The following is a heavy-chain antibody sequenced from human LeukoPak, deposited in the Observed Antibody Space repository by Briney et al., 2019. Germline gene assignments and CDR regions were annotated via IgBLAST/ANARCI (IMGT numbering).Heavy chain of an antibody. CDR1: GYSFTSYW. V-gene: IGHV5-51*01. D-gene: IGHD3-22*01. CDR2: IYPDDSDT. CDR3: ARHSYDSSDFDYMDV. J-gene: IGHJ6*03. Sequence: GESLKISCKGSGYSFTSYWIGWVRQMPGKGLEWMEIIYPDDSDTRYGPSFQGQVTISADKSISTAYLQWSSVRGSDTAIYYCARHSYDSSDFDYMDVWGKGTTVTISS.